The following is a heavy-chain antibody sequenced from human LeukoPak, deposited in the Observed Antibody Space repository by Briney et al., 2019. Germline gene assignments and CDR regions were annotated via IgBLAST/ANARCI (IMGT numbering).Heavy chain of an antibody. CDR3: AKEVGTFTLDY. V-gene: IGHV3-30*18. Sequence: LPGVSLRLSCAASGFIFSTYGMHWVRHAPGKGLEWVTVISYDGSDKYYADTVKGRFTISRDNSRNTLYLQMNSLRVEDTAVYYCAKEVGTFTLDYWGQGTLVTVSS. CDR2: ISYDGSDK. D-gene: IGHD1-26*01. CDR1: GFIFSTYG. J-gene: IGHJ4*02.